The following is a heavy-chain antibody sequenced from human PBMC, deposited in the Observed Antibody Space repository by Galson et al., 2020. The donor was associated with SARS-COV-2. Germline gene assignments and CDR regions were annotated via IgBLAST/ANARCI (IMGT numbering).Heavy chain of an antibody. J-gene: IGHJ4*02. V-gene: IGHV1-18*04. CDR2: ISAYTGDT. CDR3: ARDSKYYNFLAAYSYSFDF. D-gene: IGHD3-9*01. Sequence: GESLKISCKASGYILNNYGLSWVRQAPGQGLEWVGWISAYTGDTNYAQKFQDRVTLTTDTSTSTAYMELRSLRSDDTAIYYCARDSKYYNFLAAYSYSFDFWGQGTLVTVSS. CDR1: GYILNNYG.